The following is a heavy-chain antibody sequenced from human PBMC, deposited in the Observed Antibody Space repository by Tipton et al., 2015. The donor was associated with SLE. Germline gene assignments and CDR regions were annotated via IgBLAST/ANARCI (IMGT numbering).Heavy chain of an antibody. J-gene: IGHJ4*02. Sequence: TLSLTCAVYGGSFSGYYWSWIRQPPGKGLGWIGEINHSGSTNYNPSLKSRVTISVDTSKNQFSLKLSSVTAADTAVYYCATSPSGSFDDWGQGTLVTVSS. CDR2: INHSGST. CDR3: ATSPSGSFDD. V-gene: IGHV4-34*01. CDR1: GGSFSGYY.